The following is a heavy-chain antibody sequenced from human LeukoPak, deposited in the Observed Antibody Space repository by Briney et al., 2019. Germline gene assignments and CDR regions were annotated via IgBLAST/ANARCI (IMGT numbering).Heavy chain of an antibody. CDR1: GFTVSSNE. Sequence: GGSLRLSCAASGFTVSSNEMSWVRQAPGKGLEWVSSIGGVSTYYADSVKGRFTISRDDSKNTLYLQMNSLRAEDTAVYYCAKSSLNRFDYWGQGTLVTVSS. V-gene: IGHV3-38-3*01. J-gene: IGHJ4*02. CDR2: IGGVST. D-gene: IGHD2-2*01. CDR3: AKSSLNRFDY.